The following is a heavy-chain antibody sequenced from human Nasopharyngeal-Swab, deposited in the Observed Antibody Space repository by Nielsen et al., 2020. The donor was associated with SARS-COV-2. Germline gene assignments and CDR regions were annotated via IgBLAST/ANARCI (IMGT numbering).Heavy chain of an antibody. V-gene: IGHV4-4*02. J-gene: IGHJ4*02. D-gene: IGHD6-13*01. CDR3: ARRRFGAAAGGFDY. Sequence: SETLSLTCAGSGGSISSSNWWSWVRQPPGKGLEWIGEIYHSGSTNYNPSLKSRVTISVDKSKNQFSLKLSSVTAADTAVYFCARRRFGAAAGGFDYWGQGTLVTVSS. CDR2: IYHSGST. CDR1: GGSISSSNW.